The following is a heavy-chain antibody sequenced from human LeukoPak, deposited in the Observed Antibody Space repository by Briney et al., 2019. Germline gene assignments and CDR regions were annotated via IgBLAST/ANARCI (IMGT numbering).Heavy chain of an antibody. V-gene: IGHV3-23*01. Sequence: GGSLRLSCAASGIIISRSGMSWVRQAPGKGLEWVSGINRSGGNTFYADSVQGRFTISRDDSENTLYLQMKSLRAEDTAVYYCARDSWSGSYKGDYWGQGTLVTVSS. D-gene: IGHD3-3*01. CDR3: ARDSWSGSYKGDY. CDR2: INRSGGNT. J-gene: IGHJ4*02. CDR1: GIIISRSG.